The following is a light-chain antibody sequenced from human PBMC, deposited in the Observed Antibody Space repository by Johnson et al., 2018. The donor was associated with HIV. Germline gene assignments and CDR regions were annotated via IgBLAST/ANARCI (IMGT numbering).Light chain of an antibody. CDR3: GTWDSRLNAGV. V-gene: IGLV1-51*02. CDR1: SSNIGNNY. CDR2: ENN. Sequence: QSVLTQPPSVSAAPGQKVTISCSGSSSNIGNNYVSWYQQLPGTAPKLLIYENNKRPSGIPDRFSGSKSGTSATLGITGLQTGDEADYYCGTWDSRLNAGVCGTWTKVTV. J-gene: IGLJ1*01.